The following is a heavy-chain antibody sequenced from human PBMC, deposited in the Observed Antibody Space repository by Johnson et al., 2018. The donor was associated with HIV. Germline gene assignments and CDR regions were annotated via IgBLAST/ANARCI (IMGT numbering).Heavy chain of an antibody. D-gene: IGHD6-19*01. CDR1: GFTVSSNY. CDR3: ARHYSSGWSHDAFDI. Sequence: VQLVESGGGLVQPGGSLRLSCTASGFTVSSNYMSWVRQAPGKGLEWVSVIYRGGSTYYADSVQGRFTISRDNSKHTLYLQMNSLRAEDTAVYYCARHYSSGWSHDAFDIWGQGTVVTVSS. CDR2: IYRGGST. V-gene: IGHV3-66*04. J-gene: IGHJ3*02.